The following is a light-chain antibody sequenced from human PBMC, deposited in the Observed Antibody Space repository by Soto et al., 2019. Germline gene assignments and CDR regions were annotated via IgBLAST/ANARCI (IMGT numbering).Light chain of an antibody. CDR1: SSXXXSTYD. V-gene: IGLV1-40*01. Sequence: QSVLTQPPSVSGXXXXRVXXXXXGXSSXXXSTYDVQWYQQLPGTAPKLLIHGNTDRPSGVPDRFSGSKSATSASLAITGLQADDEADYYCQSYDDSLSVHYVFGTGTKLTVL. J-gene: IGLJ1*01. CDR3: QSYDDSLSVHYV. CDR2: GNT.